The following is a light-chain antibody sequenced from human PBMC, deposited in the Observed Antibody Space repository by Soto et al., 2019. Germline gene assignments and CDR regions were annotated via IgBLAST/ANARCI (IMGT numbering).Light chain of an antibody. Sequence: QSVLTQPPSVSGAPGQRVTISCTGSSSNIGAGYDVNWYQQLPGTAPKLLIFGDSNRPSGVPDRFSGSKSGTSVSLAITGLQAADEADYYCQSSDSRLSGSDVFGTGTKLTVL. CDR3: QSSDSRLSGSDV. CDR2: GDS. V-gene: IGLV1-40*01. CDR1: SSNIGAGYD. J-gene: IGLJ1*01.